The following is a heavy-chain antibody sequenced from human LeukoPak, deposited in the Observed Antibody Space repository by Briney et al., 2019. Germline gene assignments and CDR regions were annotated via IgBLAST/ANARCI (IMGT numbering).Heavy chain of an antibody. J-gene: IGHJ3*02. CDR2: IYTSGST. CDR3: ARSGLYYYDSSGQRPRRNEDAFCI. D-gene: IGHD3-22*01. CDR1: GGSISSYY. Sequence: SETLSLTCTVSGGSISSYYWSWIGQPAGKGLEWIGRIYTSGSTNYNPSLKSRVTISVDKSKNQFSLKLSSVTAADTAVYYCARSGLYYYDSSGQRPRRNEDAFCIWGQGTMVTVSS. V-gene: IGHV4-4*07.